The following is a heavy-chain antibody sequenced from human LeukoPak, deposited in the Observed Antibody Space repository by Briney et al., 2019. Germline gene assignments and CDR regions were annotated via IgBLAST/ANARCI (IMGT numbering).Heavy chain of an antibody. J-gene: IGHJ4*02. D-gene: IGHD3-16*02. CDR2: INSDGSST. CDR1: GFTFSSYW. Sequence: PGGSLRLSCAASGFTFSSYWMHWVRQAPGKGLAWVSRINSDGSSTSYADSVKGRFTISRDNAKNTLYLQMNSLRAEDTAVYYCAREGRMITFGGVIGDYFDYWGQGTLVTVSS. V-gene: IGHV3-74*01. CDR3: AREGRMITFGGVIGDYFDY.